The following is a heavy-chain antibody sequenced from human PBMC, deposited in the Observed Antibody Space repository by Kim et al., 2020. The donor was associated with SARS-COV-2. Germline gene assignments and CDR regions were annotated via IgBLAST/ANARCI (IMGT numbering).Heavy chain of an antibody. V-gene: IGHV3-49*04. CDR3: TLMGAI. D-gene: IGHD2-21*01. J-gene: IGHJ4*02. CDR2: IKDKGHGGTT. Sequence: GGSLRLSCTGSGFTFGDFAMSWVRQAPGKGLEWVGFIKDKGHGGTTEYAASLKGRVTISRDDSKSIAYLQMNSVKTEDTAVYYCTLMGAIWGQGTLVTVSS. CDR1: GFTFGDFA.